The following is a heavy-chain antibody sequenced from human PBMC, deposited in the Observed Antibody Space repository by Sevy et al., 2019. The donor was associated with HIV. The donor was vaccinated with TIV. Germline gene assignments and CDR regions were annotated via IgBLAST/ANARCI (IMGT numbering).Heavy chain of an antibody. J-gene: IGHJ4*02. D-gene: IGHD3-10*01. CDR2: ISSSGSTI. CDR3: AGEGQSGAAY. V-gene: IGHV3-48*03. CDR1: GFTFSSYE. Sequence: GGSLRLSCAASGFTFSSYEMKWVRQAPGKGLEWVSYISSSGSTIYYADSVKGRFTISRDNAKNSLYLQMNSLRAEDTAVYYCAGEGQSGAAYWGQGTLVTVSS.